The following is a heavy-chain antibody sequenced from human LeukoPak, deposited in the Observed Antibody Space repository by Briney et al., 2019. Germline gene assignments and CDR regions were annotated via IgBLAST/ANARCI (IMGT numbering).Heavy chain of an antibody. CDR3: ARPKGRGYSYGYGY. D-gene: IGHD5-18*01. CDR2: INPNSGGT. V-gene: IGHV1-2*02. J-gene: IGHJ4*02. Sequence: ASVKVSCKASGYTFTGYYMHWVRQAPGLGLEWMGWINPNSGGTNYAQKFQGRVTMTRDTSISTAYMELSRLRSDDTAVYYCARPKGRGYSYGYGYWGQGTLVTVSS. CDR1: GYTFTGYY.